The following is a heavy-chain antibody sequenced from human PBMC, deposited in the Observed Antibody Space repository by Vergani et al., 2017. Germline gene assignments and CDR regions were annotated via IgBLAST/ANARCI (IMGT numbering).Heavy chain of an antibody. D-gene: IGHD3-10*01. CDR3: AKAQLLWYGGALDC. V-gene: IGHV3-9*01. J-gene: IGHJ4*02. Sequence: EVQLVESGGGLVQPGRSLRLSCAASGFTFDDYAMHWVRQAPGKGLEWVSGVSWNTGSIDYADSVKGRFTISIDNAKNSLYLQMNSLRAEDTGLYYCAKAQLLWYGGALDCWGQGTLVTVSS. CDR1: GFTFDDYA. CDR2: VSWNTGSI.